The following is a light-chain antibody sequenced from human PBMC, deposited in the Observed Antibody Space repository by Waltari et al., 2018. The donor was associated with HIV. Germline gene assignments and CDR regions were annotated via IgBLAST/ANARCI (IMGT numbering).Light chain of an antibody. V-gene: IGLV3-21*02. CDR2: DDR. CDR3: QVWESSSDHVV. CDR1: NIGSKS. Sequence: SYVLTQSPSVSVALGQTASIACGGNNIGSKSVHWYQQKPGQAPALVIYDDRDRPSGIPGLFSGSNSGHTATLSIGRVEAGDEADYYCQVWESSSDHVVIGGGTKLTV. J-gene: IGLJ2*01.